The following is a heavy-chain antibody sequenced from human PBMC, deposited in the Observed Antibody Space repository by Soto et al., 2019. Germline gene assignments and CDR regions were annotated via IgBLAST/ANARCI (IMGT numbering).Heavy chain of an antibody. CDR1: GGTFSSYT. CDR3: ARVRRGYSGYDWPDY. Sequence: GASVKVSCKASGGTFSSYTISWVRQAPGQGLEWMGRIIPILGIANYAQKFQGRVAITADKSTSTAYMELSSLRSEDTAVYYCARVRRGYSGYDWPDYWGQGTLVTVSS. V-gene: IGHV1-69*02. J-gene: IGHJ4*02. CDR2: IIPILGIA. D-gene: IGHD5-12*01.